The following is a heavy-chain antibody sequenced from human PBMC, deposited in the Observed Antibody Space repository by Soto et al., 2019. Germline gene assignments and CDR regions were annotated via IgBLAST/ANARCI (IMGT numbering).Heavy chain of an antibody. CDR1: GFTFSNFA. Sequence: PGGSLRLSCVASGFTFSNFAVSWVRQTPGKGLEWVSSISGSGGSTYYADSVKGRFTISRDNSKNTQYLQLDSLRAEDTAVYYCAKRTGSGWFEIDHWGQGTLVTVSS. D-gene: IGHD6-19*01. CDR2: ISGSGGST. J-gene: IGHJ4*02. CDR3: AKRTGSGWFEIDH. V-gene: IGHV3-23*01.